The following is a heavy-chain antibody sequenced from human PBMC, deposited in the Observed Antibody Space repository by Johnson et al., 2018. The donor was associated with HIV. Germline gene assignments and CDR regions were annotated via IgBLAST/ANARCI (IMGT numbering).Heavy chain of an antibody. Sequence: VQVVESGGGLVQPGGFVRVSCVASGFIFSRFWMSWVRQAPGKGLEWVANIDTEGREQQYADSVKGRFTISRDNSNSTLYLQMHSLRAEATAVYYCAKQLYDLKYDFWSGYPIWGQGTMVTVSS. J-gene: IGHJ3*02. D-gene: IGHD3-3*01. CDR1: GFIFSRFW. CDR3: AKQLYDLKYDFWSGYPI. CDR2: IDTEGREQ. V-gene: IGHV3-7*02.